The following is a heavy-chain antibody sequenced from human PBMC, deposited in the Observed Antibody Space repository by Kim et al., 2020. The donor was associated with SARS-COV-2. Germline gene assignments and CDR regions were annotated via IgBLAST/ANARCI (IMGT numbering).Heavy chain of an antibody. Sequence: GESLKISCKASGYNFVSYWIGWVRQMPGKGLEWMGTIYPADSDTRYSPSFQGQVSISSDKSITTAYLQWSSLKASDTAVYYCARGVSNAFEIWCQGTMVTVSS. D-gene: IGHD2-8*01. J-gene: IGHJ3*02. CDR1: GYNFVSYW. CDR2: IYPADSDT. CDR3: ARGVSNAFEI. V-gene: IGHV5-51*01.